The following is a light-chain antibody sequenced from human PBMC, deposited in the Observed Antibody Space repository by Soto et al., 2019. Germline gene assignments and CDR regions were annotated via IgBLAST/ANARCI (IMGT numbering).Light chain of an antibody. CDR1: SGHSSYI. CDR2: LEGSGSY. Sequence: QPVLTQSSSASASLGSSVKLTCTLSSGHSSYIIAWHQQQPGKAPRYLMKLEGSGSYNKRSGVPDRFSGSSSGADRYLTISNLQLEDEADYYCETWDTNTRVFGGGTKLTVL. V-gene: IGLV4-60*02. CDR3: ETWDTNTRV. J-gene: IGLJ2*01.